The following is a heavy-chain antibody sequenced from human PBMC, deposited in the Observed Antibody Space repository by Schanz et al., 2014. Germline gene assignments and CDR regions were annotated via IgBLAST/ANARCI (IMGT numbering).Heavy chain of an antibody. CDR3: AKQDAYGDYFDY. CDR1: GFSFSSYT. V-gene: IGHV3-23*01. J-gene: IGHJ4*02. D-gene: IGHD4-17*01. CDR2: IEFSGGTT. Sequence: EVQLLESGGGLVQPGESLRLSCAASGFSFSSYTMSWVRQAPGKGLQWVSGIEFSGGTTYYADSVKGRFTISRDNSKNILTMQMSSLRAEDTAVYYCAKQDAYGDYFDYWGQGTLVTVSS.